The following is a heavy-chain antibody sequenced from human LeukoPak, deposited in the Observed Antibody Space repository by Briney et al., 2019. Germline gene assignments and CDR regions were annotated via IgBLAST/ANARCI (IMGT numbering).Heavy chain of an antibody. J-gene: IGHJ3*02. CDR1: GFTFSSYG. CDR3: VFSSYGPYLYGINI. Sequence: PGGSLRLSCAASGFTFSSYGMHWVRQAPGKGLVWVSRINTDGSSIRYADSVKDRFTISRDNAKNTLYLQMNSLRAEDTAFYHCVFSSYGPYLYGINIWGHGTMVTVSS. D-gene: IGHD2-8*01. V-gene: IGHV3-74*01. CDR2: INTDGSSI.